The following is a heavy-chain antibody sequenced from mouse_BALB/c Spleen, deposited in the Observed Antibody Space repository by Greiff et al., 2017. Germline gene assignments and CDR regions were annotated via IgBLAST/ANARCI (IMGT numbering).Heavy chain of an antibody. J-gene: IGHJ1*01. D-gene: IGHD1-3*01. CDR2: ISYDGSN. Sequence: EVKLQESGPGLVKPSQSLSLTCSVTGYSITSGYYWNWIRQFPGNKLEWMGYISYDGSNNYNPSLKNRISITRDTSKNQFFLKLNSVTTEDTATYYCARDGGTKYFDVWGAGTTVTVSS. CDR1: GYSITSGYY. V-gene: IGHV3-6*02. CDR3: ARDGGTKYFDV.